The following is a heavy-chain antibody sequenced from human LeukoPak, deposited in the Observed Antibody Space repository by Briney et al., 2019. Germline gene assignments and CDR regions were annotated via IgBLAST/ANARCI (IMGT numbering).Heavy chain of an antibody. CDR2: IYYSGST. V-gene: IGHV4-59*12. Sequence: SETLSLTCTVSGGSISSYYWSWIRQPPGKGLEWIGYIYYSGSTNYNPSLKSRVTISVDTSKNQFSLKLSSVTAADTAVYYRARDRGYSYGYGPFDYWGQGTLVTVSS. D-gene: IGHD5-18*01. J-gene: IGHJ4*02. CDR3: ARDRGYSYGYGPFDY. CDR1: GGSISSYY.